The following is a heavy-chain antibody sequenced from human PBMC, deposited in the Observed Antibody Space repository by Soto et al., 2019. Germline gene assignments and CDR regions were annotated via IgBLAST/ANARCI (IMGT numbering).Heavy chain of an antibody. Sequence: ETLSLTCTFSGGSISSGDYYWGWIRQPPGKWLEWIGSIYYSGSTYYNPSLKSRVTISVDTSKNQFSLKLSSVTAADTAVYYCARHKGDILTGYYYYYGMDVWGQGTTVTVSS. V-gene: IGHV4-39*01. CDR3: ARHKGDILTGYYYYYGMDV. D-gene: IGHD3-9*01. CDR2: IYYSGST. J-gene: IGHJ6*02. CDR1: GGSISSGDYY.